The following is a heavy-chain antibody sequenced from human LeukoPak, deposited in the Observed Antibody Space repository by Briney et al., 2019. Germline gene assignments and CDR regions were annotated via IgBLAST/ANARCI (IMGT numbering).Heavy chain of an antibody. V-gene: IGHV3-23*01. Sequence: GGSLRLSCAASGFTFSSYAMSWVRQAPGKGLEWVSAISGSGGSTYYADSVKGRFTISRDNSKNMLYLQMNSLRAEDTAVYYCAKSHNDFWSGYPPFDYWGQGTLVTVSS. CDR3: AKSHNDFWSGYPPFDY. CDR1: GFTFSSYA. CDR2: ISGSGGST. D-gene: IGHD3-3*01. J-gene: IGHJ4*02.